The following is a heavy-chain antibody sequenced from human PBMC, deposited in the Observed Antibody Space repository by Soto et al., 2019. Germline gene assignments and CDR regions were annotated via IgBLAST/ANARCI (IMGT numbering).Heavy chain of an antibody. CDR3: ARAQQLSH. D-gene: IGHD6-13*01. CDR1: GGSFSGYY. V-gene: IGHV4-34*01. Sequence: SETLSLTCAVYGGSFSGYYWSWIRQPPGKGLEWIGEINHSGSTNYNPSLKSRVTISVDTSKNQFSLKLSSVTAADTAVYYCARAQQLSHWGQGTLVTVSS. J-gene: IGHJ4*02. CDR2: INHSGST.